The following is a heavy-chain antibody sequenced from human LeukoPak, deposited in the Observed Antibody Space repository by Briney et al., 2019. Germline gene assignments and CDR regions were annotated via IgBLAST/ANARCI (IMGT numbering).Heavy chain of an antibody. CDR3: ARVVWTPNPFCSGGSCGGHYYFDY. D-gene: IGHD2-15*01. Sequence: SETLSLTCTVSGGSIRSYYWSWIRQPPGKGLEWIGYIYHSGSTYYNPSLKSRVTISVDRSKNQFSLKLSSVTAADTAVYYCARVVWTPNPFCSGGSCGGHYYFDYWGQGTLVTVSS. CDR1: GGSIRSYY. V-gene: IGHV4-59*12. CDR2: IYHSGST. J-gene: IGHJ4*02.